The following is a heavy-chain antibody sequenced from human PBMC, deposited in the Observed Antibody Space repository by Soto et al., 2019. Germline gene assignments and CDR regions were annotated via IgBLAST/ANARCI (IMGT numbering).Heavy chain of an antibody. J-gene: IGHJ3*02. CDR3: TGTLASAFDI. V-gene: IGHV6-1*01. CDR2: TYYRSKWCH. CDR1: GDSVSSNNVA. Sequence: SQTLSLTCAISGDSVSSNNVAWNWIRQSPSRGLEWLGRTYYRSKWCHDYAVSVKSRIIINPDTSKNQFSLQLNSVTPEDTAVYYCTGTLASAFDIWGQGTLVTVSS.